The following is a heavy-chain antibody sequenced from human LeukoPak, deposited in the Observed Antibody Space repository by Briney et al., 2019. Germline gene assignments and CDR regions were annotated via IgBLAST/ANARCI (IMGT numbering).Heavy chain of an antibody. CDR1: GFTFSSYG. CDR3: AKGLYDYYYYYYMDV. D-gene: IGHD2-8*01. CDR2: IWYDGSNK. Sequence: GGSLRLSCAASGFTFSSYGMHWVRQAPGKGLEWVAVIWYDGSNKYYADSVKGRFTISRDTSKNTLYLQMNSLRAEDTAVYYCAKGLYDYYYYYYMDVWGKGTTVTVSS. V-gene: IGHV3-33*06. J-gene: IGHJ6*03.